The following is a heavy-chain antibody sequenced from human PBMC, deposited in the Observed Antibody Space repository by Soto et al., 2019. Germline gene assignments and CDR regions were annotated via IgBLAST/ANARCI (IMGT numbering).Heavy chain of an antibody. D-gene: IGHD2-15*01. CDR1: GFTFSSYA. CDR2: ISGSGGST. J-gene: IGHJ4*02. CDR3: VKQAHGLDGVAFDY. Sequence: GGSLRLSCAASGFTFSSYAMSWVRQAPGKGLEWVSAISGSGGSTYYADSVKGRFTISRDNSKNTLYLQMKSLRAEDTAVYYCVKQAHGLDGVAFDYWGQGTQVTVSS. V-gene: IGHV3-23*01.